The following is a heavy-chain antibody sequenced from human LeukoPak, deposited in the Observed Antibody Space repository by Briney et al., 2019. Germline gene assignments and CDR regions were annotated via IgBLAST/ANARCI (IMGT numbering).Heavy chain of an antibody. CDR3: ARTYYDILTGYNPYFDY. CDR1: GFTFNRYW. CDR2: IKQDGSEK. V-gene: IGHV3-7*01. Sequence: GGSLRLSRAASGFTFNRYWMSWVRQVPGKGPEWVANIKQDGSEKYYVDSVKGRFTISRDNAKNLLYLQMNSLRAEDTAVYYCARTYYDILTGYNPYFDYWGQGTLVTVSS. J-gene: IGHJ4*02. D-gene: IGHD3-9*01.